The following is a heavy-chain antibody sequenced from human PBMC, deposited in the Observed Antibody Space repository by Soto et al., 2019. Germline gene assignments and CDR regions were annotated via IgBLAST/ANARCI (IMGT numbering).Heavy chain of an antibody. V-gene: IGHV3-33*01. Sequence: QVQLVESGGGVVQPGRSLRLSCAASGFTFSSYGMHWVRQAPGKGLEWVAVIWYDGSNKYYADSVKGRFTISRDNSKNTLYLQMNSLRAEDTAVYYCAREYSSGARTDAFDIWGQGTMVTVSS. CDR2: IWYDGSNK. CDR3: AREYSSGARTDAFDI. D-gene: IGHD6-19*01. J-gene: IGHJ3*02. CDR1: GFTFSSYG.